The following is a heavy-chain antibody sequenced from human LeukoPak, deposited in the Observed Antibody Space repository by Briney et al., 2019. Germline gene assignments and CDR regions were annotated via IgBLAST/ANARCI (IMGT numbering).Heavy chain of an antibody. CDR3: ARLRRSHADF. Sequence: GSLRLSCAASGFTFSSSWMLWVRQAPGKGLEWIGTIYYSVNTYYNPSLKSRLTISIDTSENQFSLKLSSLTATDTAVYYCARLRRSHADFWGQGTLVTVSS. V-gene: IGHV4-39*01. CDR1: GFTFSSSW. D-gene: IGHD6-13*01. J-gene: IGHJ4*02. CDR2: IYYSVNT.